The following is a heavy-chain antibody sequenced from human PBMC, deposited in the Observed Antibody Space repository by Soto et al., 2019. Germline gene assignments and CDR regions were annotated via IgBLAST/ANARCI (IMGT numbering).Heavy chain of an antibody. CDR3: ARGGYSSGWYIGY. D-gene: IGHD6-19*01. CDR2: ISTNPDVA. J-gene: IGHJ4*02. Sequence: GASVKVSCKASGGTFSSQSISWVRQAPGQGLEWMGRISTNPDVADYAQKFQGRVTLTTDKSTSTAYMEVRSLRSDDTAVYYCARGGYSSGWYIGYWGQGTLVTVSS. V-gene: IGHV1-69*02. CDR1: GGTFSSQS.